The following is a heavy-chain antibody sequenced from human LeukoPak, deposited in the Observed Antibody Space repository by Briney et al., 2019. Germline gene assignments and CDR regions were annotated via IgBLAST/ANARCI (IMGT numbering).Heavy chain of an antibody. D-gene: IGHD3-9*01. CDR3: ARDRIPLLRYFDWLLDY. CDR2: IIPIFGTA. J-gene: IGHJ4*02. CDR1: GGTFSSYA. Sequence: SVKVSCKAYGGTFSSYAISWVRQAPGQGLEWMGRIIPIFGTANYAQKFQGRVTITTDESTSTAYMELSSLRSEDTAVYYCARDRIPLLRYFDWLLDYWGQGTLVTVSS. V-gene: IGHV1-69*05.